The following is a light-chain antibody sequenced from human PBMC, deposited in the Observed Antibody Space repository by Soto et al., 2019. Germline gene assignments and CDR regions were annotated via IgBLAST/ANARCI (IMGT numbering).Light chain of an antibody. CDR2: HAS. CDR1: PSVNSN. Sequence: EIVMTQSPATLSVSPGERATLSCRASPSVNSNLAWYQQKPGQAPRLLIYHASARAIGIPARFSGSGSGTEFTLTISSFQSEDFAVYYCQQYSNWPFTFGPGTKVDIK. V-gene: IGKV3-15*01. CDR3: QQYSNWPFT. J-gene: IGKJ3*01.